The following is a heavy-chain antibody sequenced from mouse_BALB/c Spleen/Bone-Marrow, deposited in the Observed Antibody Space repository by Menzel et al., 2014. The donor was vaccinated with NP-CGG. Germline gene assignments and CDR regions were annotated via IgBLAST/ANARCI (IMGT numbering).Heavy chain of an antibody. J-gene: IGHJ4*01. CDR1: GFNIKDIY. D-gene: IGHD1-1*01. CDR3: ARSRDYGSSYYAMDY. Sequence: EVKLEESGAELVKPGASVKLSCTASGFNIKDIYMHWVKQRPEQGLEWIGRIDPANGNTKYDPKFQGKATITADTSSNTAYLQLSSLTSEDTAAYYCARSRDYGSSYYAMDYWGQGTSVTVSS. V-gene: IGHV14-3*02. CDR2: IDPANGNT.